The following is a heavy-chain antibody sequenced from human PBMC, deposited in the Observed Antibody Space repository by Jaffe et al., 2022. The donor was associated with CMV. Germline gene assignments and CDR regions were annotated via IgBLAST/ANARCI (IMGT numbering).Heavy chain of an antibody. J-gene: IGHJ6*02. CDR2: IRRKADNVPA. Sequence: EVQLVESGGGLVQPGGSLKLSCAASGFTFSDSTLHWVRQASGKGLEWVGRIRRKADNVPAAYGVSVKGRFTISRDDSKNMAYLQMSNLKIEDAAVYYCVCGQRDLINVMGVWGQGTTVIVFS. V-gene: IGHV3-73*02. CDR3: VCGQRDLINVMGV. D-gene: IGHD6-25*01. CDR1: GFTFSDST.